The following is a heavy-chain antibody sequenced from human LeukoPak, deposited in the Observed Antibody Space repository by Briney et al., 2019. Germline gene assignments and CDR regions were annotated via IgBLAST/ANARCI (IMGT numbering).Heavy chain of an antibody. CDR2: INHSGST. J-gene: IGHJ4*02. CDR1: GGSFSGYY. V-gene: IGHV4-34*01. D-gene: IGHD6-13*01. Sequence: PSETLSLTCAVYGGSFSGYYWSWIRQPPGKGLEWIGEINHSGSTNYNPSLKSRVTISVDTSKNQFSPKLSSVTAADTAVYYCARVAAAAGTGDYWGQGTLVTVSS. CDR3: ARVAAAAGTGDY.